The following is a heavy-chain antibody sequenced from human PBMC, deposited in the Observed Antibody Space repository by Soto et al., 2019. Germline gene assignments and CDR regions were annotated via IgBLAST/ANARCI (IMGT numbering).Heavy chain of an antibody. V-gene: IGHV1-18*01. J-gene: IGHJ6*02. CDR1: GYTFTSYG. CDR2: ISAYNGNT. Sequence: QVQLVQSGAEVKKPGASVKVSCKASGYTFTSYGISWVRQAPGQGLEWMGWISAYNGNTHYAQKLQGRVTLTTDTSTSTAYLERRSLRSDDTAVYYCARQVIAVAGSSYDYYYGMDVWGQGTTVTVSS. D-gene: IGHD6-19*01. CDR3: ARQVIAVAGSSYDYYYGMDV.